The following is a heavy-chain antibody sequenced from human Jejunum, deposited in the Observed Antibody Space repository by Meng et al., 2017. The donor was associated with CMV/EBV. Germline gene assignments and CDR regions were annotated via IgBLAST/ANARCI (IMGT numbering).Heavy chain of an antibody. D-gene: IGHD2-8*01. CDR2: ININSGGT. CDR1: GYTFTGYY. J-gene: IGHJ4*02. V-gene: IGHV1-2*04. Sequence: QVQLVQSGAEVKKPGASWKVSCKASGYTFTGYYMHWVRQAPGQGLEWMGWININSGGTNYAQKFQGWITMTRDTSISTAYMELSRLRSDDTAVYYCARGEGYCTNGVCSPGYWGQGSLVTVSS. CDR3: ARGEGYCTNGVCSPGY.